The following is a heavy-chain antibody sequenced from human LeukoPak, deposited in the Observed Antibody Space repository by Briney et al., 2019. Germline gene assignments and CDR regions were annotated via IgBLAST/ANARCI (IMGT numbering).Heavy chain of an antibody. CDR2: IKPSGGST. V-gene: IGHV1-46*01. D-gene: IGHD3-22*01. CDR3: AREFGGDYYDSSGSNAFDI. J-gene: IGHJ3*02. CDR1: GYTFTSYG. Sequence: GASVKVSCKASGYTFTSYGISWVRQAPGQGLEWMGIIKPSGGSTSYAQKFQGRVTMTRDMSTSTVYMELSSLRSEDTAVYYCAREFGGDYYDSSGSNAFDIWGQGTMVTVSS.